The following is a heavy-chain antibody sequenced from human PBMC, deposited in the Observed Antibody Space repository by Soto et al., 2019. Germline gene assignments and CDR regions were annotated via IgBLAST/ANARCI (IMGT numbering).Heavy chain of an antibody. Sequence: SETLSLTCTVSGGSISSYYWSWIRQPPGKGLEWIGYIYYSGSTNYNPSLKSRVTISVDTSKNQFSLKLSSVTAADTAVYYCARLPRYLGNYYYYYYYMDVWGKGTTVTVSS. D-gene: IGHD1-7*01. CDR1: GGSISSYY. CDR3: ARLPRYLGNYYYYYYYMDV. V-gene: IGHV4-59*08. CDR2: IYYSGST. J-gene: IGHJ6*03.